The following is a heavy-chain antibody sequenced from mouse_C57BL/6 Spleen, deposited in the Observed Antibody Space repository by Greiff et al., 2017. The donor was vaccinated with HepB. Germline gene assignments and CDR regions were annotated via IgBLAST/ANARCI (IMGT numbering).Heavy chain of an antibody. CDR2: IYPRSGNT. D-gene: IGHD1-1*01. CDR3: ASQEVITTVVAPFDY. J-gene: IGHJ2*01. V-gene: IGHV1-81*01. CDR1: GYTFTSYG. Sequence: QVQLQQSGAELARPGASVKLSCKASGYTFTSYGISWVKQRTGQGLEWIGEIYPRSGNTYYNEKFKGKATMTADKSSSTAYMELRSLTSEDSAVYFCASQEVITTVVAPFDYWGQGTTLTVSS.